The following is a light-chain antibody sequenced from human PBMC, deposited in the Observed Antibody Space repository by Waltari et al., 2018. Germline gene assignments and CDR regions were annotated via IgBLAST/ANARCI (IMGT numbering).Light chain of an antibody. V-gene: IGKV1-27*01. CDR2: SAS. CDR1: QAITNY. J-gene: IGKJ1*01. CDR3: QKYNSAPWT. Sequence: DFQMTKSPSSLSASVGDRVTITCRASQAITNYLAWYQQIPGKVPKLLIYSASTLQSGVPSRFSGSGFGTDFTLTISSLQPEDVGIYYCQKYNSAPWTFGQGTRVEVK.